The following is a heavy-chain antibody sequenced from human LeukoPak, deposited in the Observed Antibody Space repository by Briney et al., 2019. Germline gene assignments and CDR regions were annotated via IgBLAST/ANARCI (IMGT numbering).Heavy chain of an antibody. CDR3: ARRGDNLNYYFDY. CDR2: IYYSGST. CDR1: GGSISSSSYY. V-gene: IGHV4-39*01. D-gene: IGHD1-7*01. Sequence: KPSETLSLTCTVSGGSISSSSYYWGWIRQPPGKGLEWIGSIYYSGSTYYNPSLKSRVTISVDTSKNQFSLKLSSVTAADTAVYYCARRGDNLNYYFDYWGQGTLVTVSS. J-gene: IGHJ4*02.